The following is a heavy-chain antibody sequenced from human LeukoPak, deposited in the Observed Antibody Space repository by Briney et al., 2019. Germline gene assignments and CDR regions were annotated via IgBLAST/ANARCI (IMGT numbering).Heavy chain of an antibody. J-gene: IGHJ5*02. D-gene: IGHD3-3*01. CDR3: ARGFRFWSAKPIYNWFDP. V-gene: IGHV4-39*01. CDR1: GGSISSSSYY. CDR2: IYYSGST. Sequence: SETLSLTCTVSGGSISSSSYYWGWIRQPPGKGLEWIGSIYYSGSTYYNPSLKSRVTISVDTSKNQFSLKLSSVTAADTAVYYCARGFRFWSAKPIYNWFDPWGQGTLVTVSS.